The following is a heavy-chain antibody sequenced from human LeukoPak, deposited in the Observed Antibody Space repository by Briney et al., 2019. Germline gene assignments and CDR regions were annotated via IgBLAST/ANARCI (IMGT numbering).Heavy chain of an antibody. Sequence: GGSLRLSCAASGFTFDDYAMHWVRQAPGKGLEWVSGISWNSGSIGYADSVKGRFTISRDNAKNSLYLQMNSLRAEDMALYYCAKDMSCYYDSSGFDYWGQGTLVTVSS. J-gene: IGHJ4*02. V-gene: IGHV3-9*03. CDR2: ISWNSGSI. CDR1: GFTFDDYA. CDR3: AKDMSCYYDSSGFDY. D-gene: IGHD3-22*01.